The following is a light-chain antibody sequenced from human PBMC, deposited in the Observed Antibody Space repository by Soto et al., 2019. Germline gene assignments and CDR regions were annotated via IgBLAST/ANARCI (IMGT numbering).Light chain of an antibody. J-gene: IGKJ1*01. CDR1: QAISTW. V-gene: IGKV1-5*01. CDR3: QQYNSYSPT. CDR2: DAS. Sequence: DLQMTQSPSTLSASVGDRVTITCRASQAISTWLAWHQQKPGKAPKLLIYDASSLESGVPSRFSGSGSGTEFTLTISSLQPDDFATYYCQQYNSYSPTFGQGTKVDNK.